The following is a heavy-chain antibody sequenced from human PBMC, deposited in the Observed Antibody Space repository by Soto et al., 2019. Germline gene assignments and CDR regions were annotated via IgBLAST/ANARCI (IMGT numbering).Heavy chain of an antibody. CDR1: GYTFTSYG. V-gene: IGHV1-18*01. J-gene: IGHJ4*02. CDR3: ARNGDLEYCSGGSCYYRFSGFDY. CDR2: ISAYNGNT. D-gene: IGHD2-15*01. Sequence: QVQLVQSGAEVKKPGASVKVSCKASGYTFTSYGISWVRQAPGQGLEWMGWISAYNGNTNYAQKLQGRVTMTTDTPTSTAYMELRRLRSGDEAVYYCARNGDLEYCSGGSCYYRFSGFDYWGQGTLVTVSS.